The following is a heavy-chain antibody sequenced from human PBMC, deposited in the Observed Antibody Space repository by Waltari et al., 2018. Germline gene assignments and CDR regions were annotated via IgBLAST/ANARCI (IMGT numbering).Heavy chain of an antibody. V-gene: IGHV3-9*01. Sequence: EVQLVESGGGLVQPGRSLRLSCAASGFTFDDYAMHWVRQAPGKGLEWVSGISWNSGSIGYADSVKGRVTISRDNAKNSLYLQMNSLRAEDTALYYCAKESSGWFDYWGQGTLVTVSS. J-gene: IGHJ4*02. CDR3: AKESSGWFDY. D-gene: IGHD6-19*01. CDR1: GFTFDDYA. CDR2: ISWNSGSI.